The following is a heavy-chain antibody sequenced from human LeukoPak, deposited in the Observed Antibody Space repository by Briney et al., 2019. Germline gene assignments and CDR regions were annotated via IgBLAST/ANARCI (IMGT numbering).Heavy chain of an antibody. J-gene: IGHJ4*02. CDR3: ARRGYHDYSGFDY. CDR2: ISGSSDDI. V-gene: IGHV3-21*06. CDR1: EFTFSSYS. Sequence: GGSLRLACAGSEFTFSSYSMHWVRQAPGKGLEWVSSISGSSDDIYYADSVKGRFTVSRDNSKNSLYLQMKRLRAEDTALYYCARRGYHDYSGFDYWGQGTLVTVSS. D-gene: IGHD1-26*01.